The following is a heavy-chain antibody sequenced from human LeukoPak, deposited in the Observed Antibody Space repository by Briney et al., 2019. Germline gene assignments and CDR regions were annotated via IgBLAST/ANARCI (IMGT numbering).Heavy chain of an antibody. V-gene: IGHV3-30*18. CDR3: AKGGGTGYSSSWYSN. CDR2: ISFDESNR. CDR1: GFTFSNYG. Sequence: GGSLRLSCAASGFTFSNYGMHWVRQAPGKGLEWVGVISFDESNRYYADSVKGRFTLFRDTYKNTLYLQMNSLRVEDTARYYCAKGGGTGYSSSWYSNWGQGTLVTVSS. D-gene: IGHD6-13*01. J-gene: IGHJ4*02.